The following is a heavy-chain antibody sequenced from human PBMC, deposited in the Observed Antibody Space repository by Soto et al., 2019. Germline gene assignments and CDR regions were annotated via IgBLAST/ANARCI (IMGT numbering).Heavy chain of an antibody. CDR1: GYTFTSYG. J-gene: IGHJ6*02. CDR2: ISTYNGNT. D-gene: IGHD5-18*01. V-gene: IGHV1-18*01. Sequence: VQLVQSGAEVKKPGESLKISCKASGYTFTSYGISWVRQAPGQGLEWMGWISTYNGNTNYAQKLQGRVTMTTDTSTSTAYMELRSLRSDDTAVYYCARSGYSYGYLGSYYYYGMDVWGQGTTVTVSS. CDR3: ARSGYSYGYLGSYYYYGMDV.